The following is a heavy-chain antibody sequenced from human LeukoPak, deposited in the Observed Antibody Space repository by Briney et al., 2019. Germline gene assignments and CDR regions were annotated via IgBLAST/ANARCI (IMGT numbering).Heavy chain of an antibody. CDR1: GFTFSSYG. CDR2: FSDSGGST. V-gene: IGHV3-23*01. D-gene: IGHD4/OR15-4a*01. J-gene: IGHJ4*02. CDR3: ARRAGAYSHPYDY. Sequence: GGSLRLSCAASGFTFSSYGMSWVRQAPGKGLEWVSTFSDSGGSTYYADSVKGRFTTSRDNSKNTLYLQMNSLRAEDTAVYYCARRAGAYSHPYDYWGQGTLVTVSS.